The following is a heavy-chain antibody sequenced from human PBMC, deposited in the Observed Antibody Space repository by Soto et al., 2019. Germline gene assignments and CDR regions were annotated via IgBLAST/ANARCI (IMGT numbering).Heavy chain of an antibody. V-gene: IGHV3-48*01. Sequence: EVQLVESGGGLVQPGGSLRLSCAASGFTFSSYSMNWVRQAPGKGLEWVSYISSSSSTIYYADSVKGRFTISRDNAKNPLYLQMSSLRAEDTAVYYCARGGGCSGGSCNFDYWGQGTLVTVSS. CDR3: ARGGGCSGGSCNFDY. D-gene: IGHD2-15*01. J-gene: IGHJ4*02. CDR2: ISSSSSTI. CDR1: GFTFSSYS.